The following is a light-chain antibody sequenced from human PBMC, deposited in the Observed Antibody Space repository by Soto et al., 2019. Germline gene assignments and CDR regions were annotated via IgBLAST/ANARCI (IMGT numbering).Light chain of an antibody. CDR2: DAS. CDR3: QQYKSMLA. V-gene: IGKV1-33*01. CDR1: HDVSRN. J-gene: IGKJ4*01. Sequence: DIQMTQSPSSLSASVGDRVTIACQSSHDVSRNLNWFQQKPGEAPKLLIYDASNLERGVPSRFSGSGSGTDFTLTISSLQPEDVATYYSQQYKSMLAFGGGTEVEIK.